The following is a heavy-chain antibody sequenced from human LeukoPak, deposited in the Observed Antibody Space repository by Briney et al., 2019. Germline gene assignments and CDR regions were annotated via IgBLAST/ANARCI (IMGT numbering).Heavy chain of an antibody. CDR1: GGSISSSSYY. D-gene: IGHD6-13*01. Sequence: PSETLSLTCTVSGGSISSSSYYWGWIRQPPGKGLEWIGSIYYSGSTYYNPSLKSRVTISVDTSKNQSSLKLSSVTAADTAVYYCARAGPRIAAATMDVWGKGTTVTVSS. J-gene: IGHJ6*03. V-gene: IGHV4-39*07. CDR3: ARAGPRIAAATMDV. CDR2: IYYSGST.